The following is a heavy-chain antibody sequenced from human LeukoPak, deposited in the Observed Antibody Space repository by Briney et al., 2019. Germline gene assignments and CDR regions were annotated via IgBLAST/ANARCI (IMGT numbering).Heavy chain of an antibody. D-gene: IGHD5-18*01. CDR3: ARHLSGVSGYTYGRGIDY. J-gene: IGHJ4*02. Sequence: GGSLRLSCAASGFTFSSYWMSWVRQAPGKGLEWVAHIKKDGSEKYYVDSVKGRFTISRDNAKKSLYLQVNSLRAEDTALYYCARHLSGVSGYTYGRGIDYWGQGTLVTVSS. V-gene: IGHV3-7*01. CDR2: IKKDGSEK. CDR1: GFTFSSYW.